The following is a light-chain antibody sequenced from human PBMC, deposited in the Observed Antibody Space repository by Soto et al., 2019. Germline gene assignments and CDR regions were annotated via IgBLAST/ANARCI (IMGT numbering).Light chain of an antibody. J-gene: IGLJ1*01. V-gene: IGLV2-14*03. CDR1: HNDIGTYDY. CDR3: SSFTSNRIYV. Sequence: QSALTQPTSVSGSPGQSITISCTGNHNDIGTYDYVSWYQQHPGRAPRLLIHGVTTRPSGISGRFSASKSGLTASLTISGLQPDGEADYYCSSFTSNRIYVFGPGTKVTVL. CDR2: GVT.